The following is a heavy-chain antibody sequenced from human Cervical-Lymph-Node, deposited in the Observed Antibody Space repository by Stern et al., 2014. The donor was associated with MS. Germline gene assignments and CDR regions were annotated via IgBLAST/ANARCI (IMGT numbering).Heavy chain of an antibody. D-gene: IGHD1-14*01. CDR2: IGTAGDT. V-gene: IGHV3-13*01. CDR1: GFTFSSHD. J-gene: IGHJ6*02. CDR3: ARSGIRFDYGMDV. Sequence: EVQLVESEGGLVQPGGSLRLSCTVSGFTFSSHDIHWVRQLTGKGLEWVAAIGTAGDTYYLGSVKGRFTISRENAKSSLYLQMTNLRAGDTAVYYCARSGIRFDYGMDVWGQGTTVTVSS.